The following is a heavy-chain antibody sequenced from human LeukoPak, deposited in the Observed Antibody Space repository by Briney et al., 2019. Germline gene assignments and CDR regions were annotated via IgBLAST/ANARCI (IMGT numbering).Heavy chain of an antibody. CDR3: ASSQWASVAHNY. Sequence: GGSLRLSCAASGFTCSRLWMSWVRQAPGQGLEWVANIKQDGSEKEYVDSVKGRFTISRDNAKNSLYLKINSMRDEDTAVYYCASSQWASVAHNYWGQGPLVPVSS. CDR1: GFTCSRLW. D-gene: IGHD6-19*01. CDR2: IKQDGSEK. J-gene: IGHJ4*02. V-gene: IGHV3-7*01.